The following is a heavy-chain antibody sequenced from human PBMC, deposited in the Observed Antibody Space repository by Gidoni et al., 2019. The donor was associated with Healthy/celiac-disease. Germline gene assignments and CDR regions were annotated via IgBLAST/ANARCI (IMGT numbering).Heavy chain of an antibody. CDR2: IDYSGGT. V-gene: IGHV4-39*01. CDR1: GGSISSSRYY. CDR3: AGIFTDYFDY. D-gene: IGHD3-9*01. Sequence: QLQLQESGPGLVKPSETLSLTCTVSGGSISSSRYYWGWIRQPPGKGLEWIGSIDYSGGTYYNPSLKSRVTISVDTSKNQFPLKLSSVTAADTAVYYCAGIFTDYFDYWGQGTLVTVSS. J-gene: IGHJ4*02.